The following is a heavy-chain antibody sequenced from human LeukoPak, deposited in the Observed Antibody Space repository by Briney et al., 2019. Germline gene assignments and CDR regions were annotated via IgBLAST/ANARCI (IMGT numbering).Heavy chain of an antibody. CDR3: ARGPITSGDY. J-gene: IGHJ4*02. Sequence: LXLXXXXSGFXXXSYSMNWVRQAPGKGLEWVSSISSSSSYIYYADSVKGRFTISRDNAKNSLYLQMNSLRAEDTAVYYCARGPITSGDYWGQGTLVTVSS. D-gene: IGHD3-10*01. CDR1: GFXXXSYS. V-gene: IGHV3-21*01. CDR2: ISSSSSYI.